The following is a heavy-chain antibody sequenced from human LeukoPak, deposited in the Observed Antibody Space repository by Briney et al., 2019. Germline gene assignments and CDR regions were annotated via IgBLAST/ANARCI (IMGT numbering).Heavy chain of an antibody. CDR2: IYYSGST. J-gene: IGHJ6*02. CDR3: AREPLYGMDV. CDR1: GGSVCSGSYY. V-gene: IGHV4-61*01. Sequence: SETLSLTCTVSGGSVCSGSYYWSWIRQPPGKGLEWIGYIYYSGSTNYNPSLKSRVTISVDTSKNQFSLKLSSVTAADTAVYYCAREPLYGMDVWGQGTTVTVSS.